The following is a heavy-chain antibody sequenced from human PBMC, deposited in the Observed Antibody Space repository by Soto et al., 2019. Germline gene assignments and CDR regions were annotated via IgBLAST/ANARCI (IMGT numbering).Heavy chain of an antibody. Sequence: SETLSLTCTVSGGSISSGDYYWSWIRQPPGKGLEWIGYIYYSGSTYYNPSLKSRVTISVDTSKNQFSLKLSSVTAADTAVYYCASVAEWSNFDYWGQGTLVTVSS. CDR2: IYYSGST. J-gene: IGHJ4*02. CDR3: ASVAEWSNFDY. D-gene: IGHD3-3*01. V-gene: IGHV4-30-4*01. CDR1: GGSISSGDYY.